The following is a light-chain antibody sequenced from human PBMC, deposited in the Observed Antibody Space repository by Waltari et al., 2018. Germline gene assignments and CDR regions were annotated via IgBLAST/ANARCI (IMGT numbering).Light chain of an antibody. V-gene: IGLV2-23*01. CDR3: SSYTGTATPRV. Sequence: QSALTQPASVSGSPGQSITISCTAASSGVGSYTIVSWYQQHPGKAPKVILYEGGKRPSGVSNRFSGSKSGNTASLTISGLQADDEADYFCSSYTGTATPRVFGGGTRLTVL. CDR2: EGG. J-gene: IGLJ3*02. CDR1: SSGVGSYTI.